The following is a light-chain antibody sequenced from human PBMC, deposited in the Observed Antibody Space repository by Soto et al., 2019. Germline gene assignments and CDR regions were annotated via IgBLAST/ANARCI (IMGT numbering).Light chain of an antibody. V-gene: IGLV1-40*01. CDR2: ANS. J-gene: IGLJ1*01. CDR1: SSNIGAGYD. Sequence: QSVLTQPPSVSGAPGQRVTISCTGSSSNIGAGYDVHWYQQLPGTAPKLLIFANSNRPSGVPDRFSGSKSGTSASLAITGLQAEDEADYYCQSSDSSLTGSVFGTGTKLTV. CDR3: QSSDSSLTGSV.